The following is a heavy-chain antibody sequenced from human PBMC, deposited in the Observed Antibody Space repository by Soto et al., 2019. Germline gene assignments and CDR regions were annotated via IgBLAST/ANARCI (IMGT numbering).Heavy chain of an antibody. J-gene: IGHJ4*02. Sequence: SETLSLTCTVSGGSISSSSYYWGWIRQPPGKGLEWIGSIYYSGSTYYNPSLKSRVTISVDTSKNQFSLKLSSVTAADTAVYYCARRHEQWLVDYWGQGTLVTVAA. CDR1: GGSISSSSYY. V-gene: IGHV4-39*01. D-gene: IGHD6-19*01. CDR2: IYYSGST. CDR3: ARRHEQWLVDY.